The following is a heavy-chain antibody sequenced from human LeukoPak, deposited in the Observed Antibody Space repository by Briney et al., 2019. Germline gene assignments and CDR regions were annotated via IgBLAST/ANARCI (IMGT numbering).Heavy chain of an antibody. D-gene: IGHD3-9*01. V-gene: IGHV1-18*01. CDR2: ISAYNGNT. CDR3: ARDQAATNTQVRFCLD. J-gene: IGHJ4*02. Sequence: GASVKVFCKASGYTFTSYGISWVRQAPGQGLEWMGWISAYNGNTNYAQKLQGRVTMTTDTSTSTAYMELRSLRSDDTAVYYCARDQAATNTQVRFCLDWGQGTLVTVSS. CDR1: GYTFTSYG.